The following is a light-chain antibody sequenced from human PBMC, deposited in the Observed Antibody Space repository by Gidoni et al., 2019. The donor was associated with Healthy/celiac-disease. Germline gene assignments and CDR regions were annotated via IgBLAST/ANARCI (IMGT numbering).Light chain of an antibody. Sequence: SYELTQPPSVSVSPGQTARITRSGDAFPKQYAYWYQQKPGQAPVLVIYKDSERPSGTPERFSGSSSGTTVTLTISGVQAEDEADYYCQSADSSGTYVVFGGGTKLTVL. CDR2: KDS. V-gene: IGLV3-25*03. CDR1: AFPKQY. CDR3: QSADSSGTYVV. J-gene: IGLJ2*01.